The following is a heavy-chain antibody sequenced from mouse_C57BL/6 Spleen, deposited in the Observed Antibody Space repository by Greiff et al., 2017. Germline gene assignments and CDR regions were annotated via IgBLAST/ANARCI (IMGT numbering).Heavy chain of an antibody. CDR3: ARGGLRRGYCDY. CDR2: IYPGDGDT. V-gene: IGHV1-82*01. D-gene: IGHD2-4*01. J-gene: IGHJ2*01. CDR1: GYAFSSSW. Sequence: QVQLQQSGPELVKPGASVKISCKASGYAFSSSWMNWVKQRPGKGLEWIGRIYPGDGDTNYNGKFKGKATLTADKSSSTAYMQLSSVTSEDSAVYFCARGGLRRGYCDYWGQGTTLTVSS.